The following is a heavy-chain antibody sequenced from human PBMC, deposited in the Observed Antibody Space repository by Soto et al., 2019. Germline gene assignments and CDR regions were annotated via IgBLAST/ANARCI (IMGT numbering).Heavy chain of an antibody. CDR3: ARVATAMVTPHY. Sequence: SETLSLTCTVSGGSISSYYWSWIRQPPGKGLEWIGYIYYSGSTNYNPSLKSRVTISVDTSKNQFSLKLSSVTAADTAVYYCARVATAMVTPHYWGQGTLVTVSS. CDR1: GGSISSYY. V-gene: IGHV4-59*01. D-gene: IGHD5-18*01. CDR2: IYYSGST. J-gene: IGHJ4*02.